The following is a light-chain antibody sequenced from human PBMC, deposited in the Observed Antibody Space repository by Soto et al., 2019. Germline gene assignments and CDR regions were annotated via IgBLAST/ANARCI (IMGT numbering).Light chain of an antibody. Sequence: QMTQPPSSVSASVRHRLTITFLASQCISSWLAGYQQKPGKAPKVLIYAASSLQSGVPSRFSGGGSGTDFTLTISSLQHEDFATYYCQQANRVPGTFGGGTKV. CDR1: QCISSW. CDR2: AAS. CDR3: QQANRVPGT. J-gene: IGKJ4*01. V-gene: IGKV1-12*01.